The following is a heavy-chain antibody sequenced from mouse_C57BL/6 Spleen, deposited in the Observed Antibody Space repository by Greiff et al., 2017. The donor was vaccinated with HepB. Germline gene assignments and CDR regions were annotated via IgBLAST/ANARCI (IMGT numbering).Heavy chain of an antibody. CDR2: IDPEDGDT. J-gene: IGHJ2*01. CDR1: GFNIKDYY. D-gene: IGHD1-1*01. V-gene: IGHV14-1*01. Sequence: EVKLQESGAELVRPGASVKLSCTASGFNIKDYYMHWVKQRPEQGLEWIGRIDPEDGDTEYAPKFKGKATMTADTSSNTAYLQLSSLTSEDTAVYYCTTGLLRFHFDCWGQGTTLTVAS. CDR3: TTGLLRFHFDC.